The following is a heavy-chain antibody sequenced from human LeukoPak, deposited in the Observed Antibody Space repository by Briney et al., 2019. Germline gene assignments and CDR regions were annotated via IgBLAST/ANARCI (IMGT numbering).Heavy chain of an antibody. V-gene: IGHV4-59*01. CDR1: GGSISSYY. CDR3: AGSPGYYYYYYGMDV. D-gene: IGHD1-14*01. J-gene: IGHJ6*02. Sequence: NPSETLSLTCTVSGGSISSYYWSWIRQPPGKGLEWIGYIYYSGSTNYNPSLKSRVTISVDTSKNQFSLKLSSVTAADTAVYYCAGSPGYYYYYYGMDVWGQGTTVTVSS. CDR2: IYYSGST.